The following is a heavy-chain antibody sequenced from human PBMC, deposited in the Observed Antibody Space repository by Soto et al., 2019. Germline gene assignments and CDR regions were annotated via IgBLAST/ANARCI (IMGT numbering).Heavy chain of an antibody. V-gene: IGHV4-59*01. D-gene: IGHD4-17*01. J-gene: IGHJ4*02. Sequence: SETLSLTCTVSGGSFIGYYWSWIRQPPGRGLEWIGYVDYSGSTIYNPSLRSRVTISVDTSENQFSLDLRSVTAADTAVYYCARAALGYGDYVADYWGQGTLVTVS. CDR3: ARAALGYGDYVADY. CDR2: VDYSGST. CDR1: GGSFIGYY.